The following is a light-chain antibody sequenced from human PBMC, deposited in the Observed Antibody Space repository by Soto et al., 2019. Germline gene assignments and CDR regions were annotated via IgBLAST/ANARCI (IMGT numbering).Light chain of an antibody. Sequence: DSQRTRSPSSLSASLGDRVTITCRPSESIRNELNWFQQRPGKAPRLLIYDTFTLQSGVPSRFSGSVSGTEFSLTISSLQAGDSAIYYCQQSFTTPWTFGQGTKVDIK. CDR2: DTF. V-gene: IGKV1-39*01. CDR3: QQSFTTPWT. CDR1: ESIRNE. J-gene: IGKJ1*01.